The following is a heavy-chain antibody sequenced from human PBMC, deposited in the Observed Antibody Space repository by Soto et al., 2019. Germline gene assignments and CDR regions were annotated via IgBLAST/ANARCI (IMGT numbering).Heavy chain of an antibody. Sequence: SETLSLTCAVYGGSFSGYYWSWIRQPPGKGLEWVGEINHSGSTNYNPSLKSRVTISVDTSKNQFSLKLSSVTAADTAVYYCVVRADSNWFDPWGQGTLVTVSS. V-gene: IGHV4-34*01. D-gene: IGHD2-21*02. J-gene: IGHJ5*02. CDR3: VVRADSNWFDP. CDR1: GGSFSGYY. CDR2: INHSGST.